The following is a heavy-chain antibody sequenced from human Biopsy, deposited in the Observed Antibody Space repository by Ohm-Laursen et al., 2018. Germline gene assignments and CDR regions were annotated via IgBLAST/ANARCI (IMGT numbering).Heavy chain of an antibody. CDR2: IFNSANT. CDR3: ARGDYFDSNGYFWFDP. J-gene: IGHJ5*02. Sequence: PSETLSLTWSVSGGSISSGGSYWRWLRQRPGKGLEWIGYIFNSANTYYNPSLKNLITISGDTSKNQFSLKLNSVTAADTAVYYCARGDYFDSNGYFWFDPWGQGTLVTVSS. D-gene: IGHD3-22*01. CDR1: GGSISSGGSY. V-gene: IGHV4-31*01.